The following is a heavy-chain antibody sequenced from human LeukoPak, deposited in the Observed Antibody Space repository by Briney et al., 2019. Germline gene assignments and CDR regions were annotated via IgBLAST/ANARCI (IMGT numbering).Heavy chain of an antibody. CDR3: ASAATDIPMNY. V-gene: IGHV3-30*03. CDR1: GFTFSSYD. CDR2: ISYDGPNK. Sequence: GGSLRLSCAASGFTFSSYDMHWVRQAPGKGLEWVAAISYDGPNKYYVDSVKGRFTISRDNSKNTLYLQMNSLRVEDTAVYYCASAATDIPMNYWGQGTLVTVSS. D-gene: IGHD2-21*02. J-gene: IGHJ4*02.